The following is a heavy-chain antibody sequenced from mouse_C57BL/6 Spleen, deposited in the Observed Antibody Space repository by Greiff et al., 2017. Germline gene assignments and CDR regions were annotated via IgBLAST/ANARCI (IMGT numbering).Heavy chain of an antibody. V-gene: IGHV1-66*01. CDR2: IYPGSGNT. CDR1: GYSFTSYY. D-gene: IGHD1-1*01. Sequence: VQLVESGPELVKPGASVKISCKASGYSFTSYYIHWVKQRPGQGLEWIGWIYPGSGNTKYNEKFKGKATLTADTSSSTAYMQLSSLTSEDSAVYYCARCYGSSYVGWYFDVWGTGTTVTVSS. CDR3: ARCYGSSYVGWYFDV. J-gene: IGHJ1*03.